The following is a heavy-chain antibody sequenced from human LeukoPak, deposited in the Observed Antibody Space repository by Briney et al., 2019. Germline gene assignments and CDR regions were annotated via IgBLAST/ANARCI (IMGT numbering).Heavy chain of an antibody. V-gene: IGHV1-2*02. CDR2: IDPNTGDS. J-gene: IGHJ4*02. D-gene: IGHD2-21*01. Sequence: ASVTVSCKASEYTFTGYYIHWVRQAPGQGLEWMGWIDPNTGDSNYVQKFQGRVTMTRDTSISTAYMELSRLRSDDTAFYYCARIRYCGGIGCYYIDYWGQGTLVTVSA. CDR3: ARIRYCGGIGCYYIDY. CDR1: EYTFTGYY.